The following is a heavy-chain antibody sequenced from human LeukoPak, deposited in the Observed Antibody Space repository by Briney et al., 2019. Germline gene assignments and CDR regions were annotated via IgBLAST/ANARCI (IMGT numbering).Heavy chain of an antibody. CDR1: GFTFSSYA. D-gene: IGHD2-2*01. V-gene: IGHV3-30*04. CDR2: ISYDGSNK. Sequence: GGSLRLSCAASGFTFSSYAMNWVRQAPGKGLEWVAVISYDGSNKYYADSVKGRFTIPRDNSKNTLYLQMNSLRAEDTAVYYCARERRVYCSSTSCPVGMDVWGKGTTVTVSS. J-gene: IGHJ6*04. CDR3: ARERRVYCSSTSCPVGMDV.